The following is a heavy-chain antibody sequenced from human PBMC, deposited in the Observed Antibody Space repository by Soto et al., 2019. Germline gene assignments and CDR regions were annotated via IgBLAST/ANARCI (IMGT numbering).Heavy chain of an antibody. V-gene: IGHV1-69*15. J-gene: IGHJ3*02. CDR3: AREGYTLGPGAARGAFDM. D-gene: IGHD1-1*01. Sequence: KASGGAFVINAISRVRQETGQGLEWMGNIIPIFGTTKNAQKFQGRVTITADESTDTAYMELSSLRSEDTAIYYCAREGYTLGPGAARGAFDMWRQGPMFPV. CDR2: IIPIFGTT. CDR1: GGAFVINA.